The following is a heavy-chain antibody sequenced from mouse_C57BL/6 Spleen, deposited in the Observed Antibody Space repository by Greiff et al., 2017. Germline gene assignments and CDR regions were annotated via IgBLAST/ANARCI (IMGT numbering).Heavy chain of an antibody. V-gene: IGHV5-17*01. CDR2: ISSGSSTI. Sequence: EVMLVESGGGLVKPGGSLKLSCAASGFTFSDYGMHWVRQAPEKGLEWVAYISSGSSTIYYADTVKGRFTISRDNAKNTLFLQMTSLRSEDTAMYYCAVNWDGYFDYWGQGTTLTVSS. CDR1: GFTFSDYG. J-gene: IGHJ2*01. CDR3: AVNWDGYFDY. D-gene: IGHD4-1*01.